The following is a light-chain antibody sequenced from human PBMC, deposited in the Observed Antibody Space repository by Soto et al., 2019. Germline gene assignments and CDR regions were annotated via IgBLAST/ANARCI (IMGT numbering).Light chain of an antibody. J-gene: IGLJ1*01. CDR1: SSEVGGYNY. Sequence: QSVLTQPASVSGSPGQSIAISCTGSSSEVGGYNYVSWYQHHPGKATKLMIYDVTNRPSGVSDRSSGSKSGNTSSLTFSGLQFEYEADYYCSSYTSSGNYVVGTGTEVT. V-gene: IGLV2-14*03. CDR2: DVT. CDR3: SSYTSSGNYV.